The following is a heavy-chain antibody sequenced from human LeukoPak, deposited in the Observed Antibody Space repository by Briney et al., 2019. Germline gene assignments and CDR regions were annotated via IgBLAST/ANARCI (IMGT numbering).Heavy chain of an antibody. CDR3: ARGPFRDSSGYYYREFDY. Sequence: SETLSLTRTVSGGSPSSYYWSWIRQPPGEGLEWIGYIYYSGGTNYNPSLKSRVTISVDTSKNQFSLKLSSVTAADTAVYYCARGPFRDSSGYYYREFDYWGQGTLVTVSS. V-gene: IGHV4-59*01. D-gene: IGHD3-22*01. CDR2: IYYSGGT. CDR1: GGSPSSYY. J-gene: IGHJ4*02.